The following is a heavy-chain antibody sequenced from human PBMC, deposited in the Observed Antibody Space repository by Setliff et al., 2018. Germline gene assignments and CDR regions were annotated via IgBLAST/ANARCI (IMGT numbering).Heavy chain of an antibody. Sequence: SETLSLTCAVYGGSFSGYYWSWIRQPPGXXXXXXXXXXXXXXXXXXPSLKSRVTISVDTSKNQFSLKLSSVTAADTAVYYCARGKSSGCYPWGQGTLVTVSS. J-gene: IGHJ5*02. CDR3: ARGKSSGCYP. V-gene: IGHV4-34*01. CDR1: GGSFSGYY. D-gene: IGHD6-19*01. CDR2: XXXXXXX.